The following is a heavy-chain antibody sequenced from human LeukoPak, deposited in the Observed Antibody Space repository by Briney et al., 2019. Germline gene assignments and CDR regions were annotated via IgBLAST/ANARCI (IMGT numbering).Heavy chain of an antibody. CDR1: GYTFTSYG. D-gene: IGHD2-2*01. CDR3: ARPRPARYYYYGMDV. J-gene: IGHJ6*02. Sequence: ASVKVSCKASGYTFTSYGISWVRQAPGQGLEWMGWISAYNGNTNYAQKLQGRVTMTTDTSTSTAYMELRSLRSEDTAVYYCARPRPARYYYYGMDVWGQGTTVTVSS. V-gene: IGHV1-18*01. CDR2: ISAYNGNT.